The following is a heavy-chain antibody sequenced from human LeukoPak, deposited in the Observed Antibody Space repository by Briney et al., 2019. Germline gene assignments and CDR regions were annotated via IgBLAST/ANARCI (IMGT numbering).Heavy chain of an antibody. CDR2: ISGSGGST. J-gene: IGHJ3*02. V-gene: IGHV3-23*01. Sequence: GGSLRLSCAASGFTFSSFAMSWVRQAPGKGLEWVSAISGSGGSTYYADSVKGRFTISRDNSKNTLYLQMNSLRAEDTAVYYCAKGGSSSDAFDIWGQGTMVTVSS. CDR3: AKGGSSSDAFDI. CDR1: GFTFSSFA.